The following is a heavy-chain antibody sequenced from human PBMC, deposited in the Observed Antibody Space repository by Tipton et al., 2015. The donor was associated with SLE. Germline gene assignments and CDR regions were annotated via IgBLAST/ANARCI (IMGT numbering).Heavy chain of an antibody. Sequence: LRLSCSVSGGSINVYSWSWVRQPPGKGLEWIGYVSYSGSTNYNPSLQSRVTISVDTSKNQFSLKLRSVTAADTAVYYCARDRPRGPFDVWGQGTMVTVSS. J-gene: IGHJ3*01. CDR1: GGSINVYS. V-gene: IGHV4-59*01. D-gene: IGHD3-10*01. CDR3: ARDRPRGPFDV. CDR2: VSYSGST.